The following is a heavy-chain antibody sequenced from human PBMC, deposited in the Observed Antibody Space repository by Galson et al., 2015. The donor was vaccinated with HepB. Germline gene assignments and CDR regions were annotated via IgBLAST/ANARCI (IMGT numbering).Heavy chain of an antibody. J-gene: IGHJ4*02. Sequence: SLRLSCAVSGFTFSSSDMTWVRQAPGKGLEWVSSISRDGSDTYYADSVEGRFTISRDNSRNTLYLQMNSLRADDTALYYCANIWDYWDRGTLVTVSS. V-gene: IGHV3-23*01. CDR2: ISRDGSDT. CDR1: GFTFSSSD. CDR3: ANIWDY.